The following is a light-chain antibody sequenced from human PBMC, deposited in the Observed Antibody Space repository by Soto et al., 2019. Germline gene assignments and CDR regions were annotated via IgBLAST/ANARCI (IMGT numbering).Light chain of an antibody. Sequence: EIVLTQSPGTLSLSPGERATLSCRASQSVSSSYLAWYQQKPGQAPRLLIYGASGRATGIPDRFSGSGSGTDFTLTINRLEPEDFAVYYCQLYGISPHFGQGTRLEIK. V-gene: IGKV3-20*01. CDR1: QSVSSSY. J-gene: IGKJ5*01. CDR3: QLYGISPH. CDR2: GAS.